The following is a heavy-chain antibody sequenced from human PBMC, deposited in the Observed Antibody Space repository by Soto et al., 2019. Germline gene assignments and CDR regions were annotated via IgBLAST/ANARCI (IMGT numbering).Heavy chain of an antibody. CDR3: ARGGATVREKYGMDV. CDR1: GYTFTSYA. CDR2: INAGNGNT. J-gene: IGHJ6*02. Sequence: GASVKVSCKASGYTFTSYAMHWVRQAPGQRLEWMGWINAGNGNTKYSQKFQGRVTITRDTSASTAYMELSSLRSEDTAVYYCARGGATVREKYGMDVWGQGTTVTVSS. V-gene: IGHV1-3*01. D-gene: IGHD4-17*01.